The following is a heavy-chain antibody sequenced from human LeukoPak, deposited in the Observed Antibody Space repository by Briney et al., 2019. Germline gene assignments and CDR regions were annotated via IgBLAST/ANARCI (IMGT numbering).Heavy chain of an antibody. J-gene: IGHJ4*02. V-gene: IGHV5-51*01. Sequence: GESLKISCQGSGYSFSDYWIAWVRQMPGRGLEWMGIIYPGDSDTRYSPSFQGQVTILADKSISTAYLQWSSLKASDTAMYYCARHPGAAADPYYFDYWGQGTLVTVSS. CDR2: IYPGDSDT. D-gene: IGHD6-13*01. CDR1: GYSFSDYW. CDR3: ARHPGAAADPYYFDY.